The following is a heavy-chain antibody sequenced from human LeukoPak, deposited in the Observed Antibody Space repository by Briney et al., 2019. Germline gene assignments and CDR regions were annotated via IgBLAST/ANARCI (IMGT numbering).Heavy chain of an antibody. Sequence: PGGSLRLSCAASGFTVSSNYMSWVRQAPGKGLEWVSVIYSGGSTYYADSVKGRFTISRDNSKSTLYLQMNSLRAEDTAVYYCARDSSGYYPDAFDIWGRGTMVTVSS. CDR1: GFTVSSNY. CDR3: ARDSSGYYPDAFDI. J-gene: IGHJ3*02. V-gene: IGHV3-53*01. CDR2: IYSGGST. D-gene: IGHD3-22*01.